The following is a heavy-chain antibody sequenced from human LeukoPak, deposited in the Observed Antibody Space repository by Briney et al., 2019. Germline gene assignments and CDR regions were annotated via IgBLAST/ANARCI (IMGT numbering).Heavy chain of an antibody. CDR3: ARFYSGYYYDSSGFNDAFDI. V-gene: IGHV4-61*02. J-gene: IGHJ3*02. CDR2: ISTSGST. CDR1: GGSISSGSYY. Sequence: SETLSLTCTVSGGSISSGSYYWSWIRQPAGKGLEWIGRISTSGSTNYNPSLKSRVTISVDTSKNQFSLKLSSVTAADTAVYYCARFYSGYYYDSSGFNDAFDIWGQGTMVTVSS. D-gene: IGHD3-22*01.